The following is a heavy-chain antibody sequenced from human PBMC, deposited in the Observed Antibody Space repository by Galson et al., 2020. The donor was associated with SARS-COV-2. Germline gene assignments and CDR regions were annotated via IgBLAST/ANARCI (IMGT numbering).Heavy chain of an antibody. D-gene: IGHD5-12*01. Sequence: SETLSLTCTVSGGSISSYYWSWIRQPPGKGLEWIGYIYYSGSTNYNHSLKSRVTISVDTSKNQFSLKLSSVTAADTAVYYCARGDVDIGLRYYFDYWGQGTLVTVSS. V-gene: IGHV4-59*01. CDR1: GGSISSYY. CDR3: ARGDVDIGLRYYFDY. CDR2: IYYSGST. J-gene: IGHJ4*02.